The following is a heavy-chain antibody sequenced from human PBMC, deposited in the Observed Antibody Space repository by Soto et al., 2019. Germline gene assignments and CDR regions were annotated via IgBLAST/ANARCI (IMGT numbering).Heavy chain of an antibody. CDR1: GGTFSSYA. CDR3: ARLIYYDSSGYYYYYYGMDV. V-gene: IGHV1-69*13. D-gene: IGHD3-22*01. Sequence: ASVKVSCKASGGTFSSYAISWVRQAPGQGLEWMGGIIPIFGTANYAQKFQGRVTITADESTSTAYMELSSLRSEDTAVYYCARLIYYDSSGYYYYYYGMDVWGQGTTVTVS. J-gene: IGHJ6*02. CDR2: IIPIFGTA.